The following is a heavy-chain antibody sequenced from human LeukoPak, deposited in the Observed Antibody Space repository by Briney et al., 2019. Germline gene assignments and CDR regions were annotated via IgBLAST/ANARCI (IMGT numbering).Heavy chain of an antibody. J-gene: IGHJ6*02. CDR1: GVSISSGAYS. D-gene: IGHD3-22*01. Sequence: SETLSLTCAVSGVSISSGAYSWSWIRQPPGKGLEWIGYIYHSGSTYYNPSLKSRVTISVDRSKNHSSLRLSSVTAADTAVYYCAGLHDSSGYYPEYNGMDVWGQGTTVTVSS. CDR2: IYHSGST. V-gene: IGHV4-30-2*01. CDR3: AGLHDSSGYYPEYNGMDV.